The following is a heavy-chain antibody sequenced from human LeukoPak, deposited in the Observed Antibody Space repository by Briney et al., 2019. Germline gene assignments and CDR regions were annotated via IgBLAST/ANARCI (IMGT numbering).Heavy chain of an antibody. J-gene: IGHJ4*02. CDR3: ARDDHNGLTSNFHF. CDR2: GKQDGREK. CDR1: GLTFSTYG. D-gene: IGHD3-9*01. Sequence: PGWALTVSCEASGLTFSTYGMHWLRPAAGKGLDGVANGKQDGREKYYVDSLEERFNISRDTDKNSLYLKMNSLRPEHTAFYYCARDDHNGLTSNFHFWGQGTLVTVPS. V-gene: IGHV3-7*03.